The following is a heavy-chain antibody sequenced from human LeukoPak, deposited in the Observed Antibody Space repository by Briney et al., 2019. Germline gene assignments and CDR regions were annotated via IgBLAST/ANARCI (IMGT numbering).Heavy chain of an antibody. CDR3: AREANRPSFQY. V-gene: IGHV4-38-2*02. J-gene: IGHJ4*02. CDR1: GYFIRSGFY. CDR2: MFHSGSS. Sequence: SETLSLSCAVSGYFIRSGFYWGWIRPPPGKGLEWIASMFHSGSSYYNPSLRRRAVISLDTSKNQFFLKLTSVTAADTAVYYCAREANRPSFQYWGLGALVTVSS.